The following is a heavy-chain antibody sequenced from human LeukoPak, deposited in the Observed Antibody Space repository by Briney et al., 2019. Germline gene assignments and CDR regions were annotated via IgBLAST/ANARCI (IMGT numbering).Heavy chain of an antibody. CDR1: GFTFRSYA. J-gene: IGHJ4*02. CDR2: ISTSGVST. CDR3: AKNTSGTYLDY. V-gene: IGHV3-23*01. Sequence: GGSLRLSCAASGFTFRSYAMSWVRQAPGKGLEWVSSISTSGVSTNYADSVKGLFTISRDNSKSMVYLQMNSLRAEDTAVYYCAKNTSGTYLDYWGQGILVTVSS. D-gene: IGHD1-26*01.